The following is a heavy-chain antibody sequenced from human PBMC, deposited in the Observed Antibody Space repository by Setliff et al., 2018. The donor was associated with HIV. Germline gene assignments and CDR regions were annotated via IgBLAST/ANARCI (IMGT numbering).Heavy chain of an antibody. J-gene: IGHJ4*02. CDR2: IYHSGST. D-gene: IGHD4-4*01. CDR3: AHFNNFRAVYFDS. V-gene: IGHV4-30-2*01. Sequence: KTSETLSLTCAVSGGSISSGGYSWSWIRQPPGKGLEWIGYIYHSGSTYYNPSLKSRATMSVDTSNNRFSLKLSSVTALDTAVYYCAHFNNFRAVYFDSWGQGTLVTVSS. CDR1: GGSISSGGYS.